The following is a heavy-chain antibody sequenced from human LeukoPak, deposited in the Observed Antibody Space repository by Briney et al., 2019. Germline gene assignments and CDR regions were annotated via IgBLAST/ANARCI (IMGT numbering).Heavy chain of an antibody. Sequence: GGALRLSCVASVLTFHTYEMIWVRQAPGQGVGWGLYSSDSGSSTFYAAPVARGFTISRDNAKNSLYPQLNSLRADDTAVYYCARRHYDSLTKYRDFDYWGQGTLVTVSS. CDR1: VLTFHTYE. V-gene: IGHV3-48*03. CDR3: ARRHYDSLTKYRDFDY. CDR2: SSDSGSST. J-gene: IGHJ4*02. D-gene: IGHD3/OR15-3a*01.